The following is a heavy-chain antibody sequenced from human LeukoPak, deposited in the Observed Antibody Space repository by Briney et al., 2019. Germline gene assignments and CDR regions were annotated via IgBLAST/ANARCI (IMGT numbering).Heavy chain of an antibody. Sequence: ASVKVSCKASGYTFTSYYMHRVRQAPGQGLEWMGIINPSGGSTSYAQKFQGRVTMTRDTSTSTVYMELSSLRSEDTAVYYCAIEMATITYNYWGQGTLVTVSS. J-gene: IGHJ4*02. CDR1: GYTFTSYY. CDR3: AIEMATITYNY. D-gene: IGHD5-24*01. V-gene: IGHV1-46*01. CDR2: INPSGGST.